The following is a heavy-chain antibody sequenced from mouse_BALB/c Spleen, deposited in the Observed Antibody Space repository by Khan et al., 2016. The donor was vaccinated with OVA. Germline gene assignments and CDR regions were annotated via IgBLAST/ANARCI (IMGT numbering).Heavy chain of an antibody. V-gene: IGHV14-3*02. J-gene: IGHJ4*01. CDR1: GFNIKDTY. Sequence: VQLQQSGAELVKPGASVKLSCTASGFNIKDTYVHWVNQRPEQGLEWIGRIDPANGNTKYDPKFQGKATITADTSSNTDYLHLSSLTSEDTAVYYCARGGWSYTMDYWGQGTSVTVSS. CDR2: IDPANGNT. D-gene: IGHD1-1*02. CDR3: ARGGWSYTMDY.